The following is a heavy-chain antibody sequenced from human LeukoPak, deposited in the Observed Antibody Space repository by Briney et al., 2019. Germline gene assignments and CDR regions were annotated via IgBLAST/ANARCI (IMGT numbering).Heavy chain of an antibody. D-gene: IGHD6-13*01. J-gene: IGHJ3*02. CDR2: IIPILGIA. Sequence: SVKVSCKASGGTFSSYAISWVRQAPGQGLEWMGRIIPILGIANYAQKFQGRVTITADKSTSTAYMELSSLRSEDTAVYYCATAYHPAGTGAFDIWGQGTKVTVSS. V-gene: IGHV1-69*04. CDR3: ATAYHPAGTGAFDI. CDR1: GGTFSSYA.